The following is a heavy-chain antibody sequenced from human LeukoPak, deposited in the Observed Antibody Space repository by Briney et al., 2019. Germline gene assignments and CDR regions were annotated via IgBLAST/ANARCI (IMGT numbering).Heavy chain of an antibody. V-gene: IGHV4-39*07. Sequence: SEPLSLTCTVSGSSISSTSYYWGCIRPPPGKGLEWIGSIYYSGSTYYNPSLKSRVTISVDTSNNQFSLKLSSVTAADTAVYYCARAALVAGIYYYYYMDVWGKGTTVTVSS. CDR2: IYYSGST. D-gene: IGHD6-19*01. CDR1: GSSISSTSYY. J-gene: IGHJ6*03. CDR3: ARAALVAGIYYYYYMDV.